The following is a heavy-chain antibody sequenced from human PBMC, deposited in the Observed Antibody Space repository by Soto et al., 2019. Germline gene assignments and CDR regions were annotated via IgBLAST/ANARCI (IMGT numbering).Heavy chain of an antibody. CDR2: IAFTGSAT. J-gene: IGHJ4*02. CDR3: VEEVETVRLVAFAI. V-gene: IGHV3-23*01. Sequence: GGSLRLSCATSGFTFHDYAMSWVRQAPGKGLEWVSAIAFTGSATYYADSVKGRFTISRDNSKNIVYLQMNSLRVDDTALYYCVEEVETVRLVAFAIWGQGTQVTVSS. CDR1: GFTFHDYA. D-gene: IGHD5-18*01.